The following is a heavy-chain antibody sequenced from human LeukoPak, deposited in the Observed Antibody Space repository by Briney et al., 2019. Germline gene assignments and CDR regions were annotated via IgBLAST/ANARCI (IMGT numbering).Heavy chain of an antibody. CDR3: ARVCPYSSGRYGGFDY. D-gene: IGHD6-19*01. J-gene: IGHJ4*02. Sequence: ASVKVSCKASGYTFTGYYMHWVRQAPGQGLEWMGWINPNSGGTNYAQKFQGRVTMTRDTSISTAYMELSRLRSDDTAVYYCARVCPYSSGRYGGFDYWGQGTLVTVSS. CDR1: GYTFTGYY. CDR2: INPNSGGT. V-gene: IGHV1-2*02.